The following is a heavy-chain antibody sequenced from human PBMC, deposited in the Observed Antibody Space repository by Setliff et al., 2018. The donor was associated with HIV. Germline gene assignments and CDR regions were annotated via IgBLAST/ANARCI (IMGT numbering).Heavy chain of an antibody. Sequence: GGSLRLSCTASGFTFGDYAVSWVRQAPGKGLEWVAFIRYDGSNKDYADSVTGRFTISRDNSKNTLYLQMTSLRAEGTAVYYCANGDYYDSSGPLDYWGQGTLVTVSS. CDR3: ANGDYYDSSGPLDY. D-gene: IGHD3-22*01. CDR1: GFTFGDYA. J-gene: IGHJ4*02. V-gene: IGHV3-30*02. CDR2: IRYDGSNK.